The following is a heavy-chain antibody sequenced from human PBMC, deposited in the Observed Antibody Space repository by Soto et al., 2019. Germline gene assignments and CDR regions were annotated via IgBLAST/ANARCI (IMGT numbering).Heavy chain of an antibody. CDR2: IKSKTDGGTT. CDR1: GFTFSNAW. Sequence: GGSLRLSCAASGFTFSNAWMSWVRQAPGKGLEWVGRIKSKTDGGTTDYAAPVKGRFTISRDDSKNTLYLQMNSLKTEDTAVYYCTTGLESGYSGYDYTWFDPWGQGTLVTVSS. D-gene: IGHD5-12*01. CDR3: TTGLESGYSGYDYTWFDP. V-gene: IGHV3-15*01. J-gene: IGHJ5*02.